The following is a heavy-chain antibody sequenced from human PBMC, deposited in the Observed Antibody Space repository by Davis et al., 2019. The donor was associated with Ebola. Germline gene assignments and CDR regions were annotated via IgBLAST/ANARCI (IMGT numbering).Heavy chain of an antibody. CDR2: IYPGDSDT. V-gene: IGHV5-51*01. CDR1: GYSFTSYW. J-gene: IGHJ4*02. CDR3: ARGTNGYNPGGYFDS. D-gene: IGHD5-24*01. Sequence: GESLKISCIASGYSFTSYWTASVRQMPGKGLEWMGIIYPGDSDTRYSPSFQGQVTISADKSINTAYLQWSSLKASDTAIYYCARGTNGYNPGGYFDSWGQGTLVTVSS.